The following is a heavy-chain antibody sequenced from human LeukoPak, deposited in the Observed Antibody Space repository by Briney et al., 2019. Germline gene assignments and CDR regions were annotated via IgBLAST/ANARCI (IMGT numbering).Heavy chain of an antibody. Sequence: SVKVPCKASGGTFSSYAISWVRQAPGQGLEWMGRIIPIFGTANYAQKFQGRVTITTDESTSTAYMELSSLRSEDTAVYYCARGHDYGGNDHNWFDPWGQGTLVTVSS. D-gene: IGHD4-23*01. CDR1: GGTFSSYA. V-gene: IGHV1-69*05. J-gene: IGHJ5*02. CDR2: IIPIFGTA. CDR3: ARGHDYGGNDHNWFDP.